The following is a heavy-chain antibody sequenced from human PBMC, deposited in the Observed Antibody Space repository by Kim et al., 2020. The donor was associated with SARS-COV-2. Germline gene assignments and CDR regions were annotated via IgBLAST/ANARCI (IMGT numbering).Heavy chain of an antibody. V-gene: IGHV4-39*01. J-gene: IGHJ4*02. Sequence: PSLKSRVTISVDTSKNQFSLKLSSVTAADTAVYYCARQKQDYYGSGSFDYWGQGTLVTVSS. CDR3: ARQKQDYYGSGSFDY. D-gene: IGHD3-10*01.